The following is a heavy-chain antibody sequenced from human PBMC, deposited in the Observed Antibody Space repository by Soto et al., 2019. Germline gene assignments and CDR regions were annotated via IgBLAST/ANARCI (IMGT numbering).Heavy chain of an antibody. Sequence: EVQLLESGGGLVQPGGSLRLSCAGSGFSFPHYGMSWVRRAPGRGLECVSGISATGEDTNYADSVRDRFSISRDSSKGKLYRQMRSVRADDTAIYHCVKLLGEEVTATLDSWGQGTLVTVSS. J-gene: IGHJ4*02. D-gene: IGHD2-21*02. CDR1: GFSFPHYG. V-gene: IGHV3-23*01. CDR2: ISATGEDT. CDR3: VKLLGEEVTATLDS.